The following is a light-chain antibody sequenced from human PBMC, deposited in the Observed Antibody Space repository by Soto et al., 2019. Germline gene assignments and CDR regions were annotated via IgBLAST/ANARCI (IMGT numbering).Light chain of an antibody. CDR1: SSNFGAGYD. J-gene: IGLJ2*01. Sequence: QSVLTQPPSVSGAPGQRVTISCTGSSSNFGAGYDVHWYQQLPGTAPKLLIYANSNRPSGIPDRFSGSKSGTSASLAITGLQAEDEADYYCQSYDIHLSASLVFGGGTKLTVL. CDR2: ANS. V-gene: IGLV1-40*01. CDR3: QSYDIHLSASLV.